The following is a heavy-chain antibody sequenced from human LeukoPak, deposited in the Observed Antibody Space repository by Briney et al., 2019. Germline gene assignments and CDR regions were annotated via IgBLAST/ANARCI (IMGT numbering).Heavy chain of an antibody. CDR2: IKSGSNT. J-gene: IGHJ3*02. CDR3: VRCGSGSSCAFDI. Sequence: GGSLRLSCAASGLTVSSSHMTWIRQAPRKGLEWVSIIKSGSNTDYADSVKGRFAISRDNSKNTVYLQMNSLRIEDTAVYYCVRCGSGSSCAFDIWGQGTMVTVSS. D-gene: IGHD3-10*01. V-gene: IGHV3-66*02. CDR1: GLTVSSSH.